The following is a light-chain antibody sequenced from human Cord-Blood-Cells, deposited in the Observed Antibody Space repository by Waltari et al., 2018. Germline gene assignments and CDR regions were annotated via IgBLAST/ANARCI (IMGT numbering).Light chain of an antibody. CDR2: AAS. J-gene: IGKJ1*01. CDR3: QQSYSTPCT. V-gene: IGKV1-39*01. Sequence: DIQMTQSPSSLSASVGHRATITCRASQSIGSNLNWYQQKPGKDPKLLIYAASSLQSGVPSRFSGSGSGTDFTLTISSLQAEDVAAYYCQQSYSTPCTFGQGTKVEIK. CDR1: QSIGSN.